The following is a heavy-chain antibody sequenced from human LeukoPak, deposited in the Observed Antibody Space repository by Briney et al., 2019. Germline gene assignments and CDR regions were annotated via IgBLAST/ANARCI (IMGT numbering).Heavy chain of an antibody. D-gene: IGHD4-17*01. Sequence: SETLSLTCAVYGGSFSVYYWSWIRQPPGKGLEWIGEISRGGSTNYSPSLKSRVTISLDTSKNQVSLKLSSVTAADTAMYYCGLSTTKATTRTIDYWGQGALVTVPS. V-gene: IGHV4-34*01. CDR3: GLSTTKATTRTIDY. CDR2: ISRGGST. CDR1: GGSFSVYY. J-gene: IGHJ4*02.